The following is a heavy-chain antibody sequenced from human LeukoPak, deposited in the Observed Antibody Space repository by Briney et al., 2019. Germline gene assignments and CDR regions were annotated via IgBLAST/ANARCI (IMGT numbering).Heavy chain of an antibody. CDR1: GGSISSGDYY. J-gene: IGHJ4*01. CDR2: IYYSGST. CDR3: ARDRDVDDFDS. D-gene: IGHD2-15*01. Sequence: SETLSLTCTVSGGSISSGDYYWGWIRQPPGKGLEWMGNIYYSGSTYYNPSLKSRVTTSIDTSKNLLSLNLKSVTAADTAVYYCARDRDVDDFDSWGHGTLVTVSS. V-gene: IGHV4-39*07.